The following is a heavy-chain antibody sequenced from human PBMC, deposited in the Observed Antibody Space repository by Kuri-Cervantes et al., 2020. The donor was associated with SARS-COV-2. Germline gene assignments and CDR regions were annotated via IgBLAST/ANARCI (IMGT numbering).Heavy chain of an antibody. D-gene: IGHD4-23*01. CDR3: ATDKPSYGGNGYLQL. J-gene: IGHJ1*01. Sequence: LRLSCSVSGGSIRSGAYYCHWIRHRPGKGLEWIGNIYYNGVTYYNPSLKSRVTISVDTSKNQFSLKLSSTTAADTAVYYCATDKPSYGGNGYLQLWGQGTLVTVSS. CDR1: GGSIRSGAYY. V-gene: IGHV4-31*03. CDR2: IYYNGVT.